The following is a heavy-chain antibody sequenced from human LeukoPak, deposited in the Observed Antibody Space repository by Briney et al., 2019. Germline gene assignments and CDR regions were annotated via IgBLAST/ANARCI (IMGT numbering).Heavy chain of an antibody. CDR3: ARQSYSSWYGFDY. Sequence: SETLSLTCTVSGGSISSYYWSWIRQPPGKGLEWIGYIYYSGSTNYNPSLKSRVTISVDTSKNQFSLKLSSVTAADTAVYHCARQSYSSWYGFDYWGQGTLVTVSS. CDR1: GGSISSYY. D-gene: IGHD6-13*01. J-gene: IGHJ4*02. V-gene: IGHV4-59*08. CDR2: IYYSGST.